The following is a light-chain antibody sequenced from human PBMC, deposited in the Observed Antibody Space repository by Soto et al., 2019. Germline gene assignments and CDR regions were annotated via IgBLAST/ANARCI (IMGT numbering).Light chain of an antibody. CDR2: DAS. J-gene: IGKJ1*01. CDR3: QQYETFSGT. CDR1: QGVIGW. V-gene: IGKV1-5*01. Sequence: DIQMTQSPSTLSASGGDTVTFPGRASQGVIGWLAWYQQKPGEAPRLLIYDASALPRGVPSRFSGSGSGTKFTLTIASLQPDDFATYYCQQYETFSGTFGPGTKVEI.